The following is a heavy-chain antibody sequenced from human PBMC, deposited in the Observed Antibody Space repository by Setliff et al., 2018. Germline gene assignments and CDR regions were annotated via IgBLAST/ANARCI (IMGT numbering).Heavy chain of an antibody. V-gene: IGHV3-7*01. CDR2: IQQDGSEK. Sequence: GGSLRLSCAASGFTFSYYWMSWVRQAPGKGLEWVANIQQDGSEKYHVDSVMGRFTISRDNAKNTLYLQMNSLRAEDTAVYYCASARYCSSTSCYYYYYMDVWGKGTTVTVSS. CDR3: ASARYCSSTSCYYYYYMDV. D-gene: IGHD2-2*01. J-gene: IGHJ6*03. CDR1: GFTFSYYW.